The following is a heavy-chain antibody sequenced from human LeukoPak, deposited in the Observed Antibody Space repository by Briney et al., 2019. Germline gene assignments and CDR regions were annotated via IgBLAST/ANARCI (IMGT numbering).Heavy chain of an antibody. Sequence: GGSLRLSCVASGFGVSSNFMSWVREAPGKGVEWVSTIYDGGATNYADSVKGRFTISTDNSQNTLYLQMNSLRAEDTAVYYCARGGGVVTALYYYYGMDVWGQGTTATVSS. CDR2: IYDGGAT. V-gene: IGHV3-53*01. CDR3: ARGGGVVTALYYYYGMDV. CDR1: GFGVSSNF. D-gene: IGHD2-21*02. J-gene: IGHJ6*02.